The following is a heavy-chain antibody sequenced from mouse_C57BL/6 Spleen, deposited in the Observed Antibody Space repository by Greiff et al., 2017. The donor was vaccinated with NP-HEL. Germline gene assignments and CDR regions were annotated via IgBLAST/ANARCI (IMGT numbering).Heavy chain of an antibody. Sequence: EVHLVESGPGLVKPSQSLSLTCSVTGYSITSGYYWNWIRQFPGNKLEWMGYISYDGSNNYNPSLKNRISITRDTSKNQFFLKLNSVTTEDTATYYCARRVDWYFDVWGTGTTVTVSS. CDR2: ISYDGSN. CDR1: GYSITSGYY. J-gene: IGHJ1*03. CDR3: ARRVDWYFDV. V-gene: IGHV3-6*01.